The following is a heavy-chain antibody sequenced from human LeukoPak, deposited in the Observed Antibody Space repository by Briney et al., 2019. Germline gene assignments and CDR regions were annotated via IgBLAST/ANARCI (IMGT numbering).Heavy chain of an antibody. D-gene: IGHD3-10*01. CDR1: GFTFSNAW. J-gene: IGHJ4*02. CDR3: TTAPAPLLLLFGELLGSADY. V-gene: IGHV3-15*01. CDR2: IKSKTDGGTT. Sequence: KPGGSLRLSCAASGFTFSNAWMSWVRQAPGKGLEWVGRIKSKTDGGTTDYAAPVKGRFTISRDDSKNTLYLQMSSLKTEDTAVYYCTTAPAPLLLLFGELLGSADYWGQGTLVTVSS.